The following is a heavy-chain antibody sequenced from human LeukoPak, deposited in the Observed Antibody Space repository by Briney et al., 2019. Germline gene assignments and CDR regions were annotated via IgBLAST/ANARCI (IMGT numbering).Heavy chain of an antibody. Sequence: GGSLRLSCAASGFTFSSYDMHWVRQAPGKGLEWVAGISYDGSNKNYADSVKGRFTISRDNSKNTLYLQMNGLRAEDTAMYYCAKSPFSGYSSGCFDFWGQGALVTVSS. D-gene: IGHD6-19*01. CDR1: GFTFSSYD. CDR3: AKSPFSGYSSGCFDF. CDR2: ISYDGSNK. V-gene: IGHV3-30*18. J-gene: IGHJ4*02.